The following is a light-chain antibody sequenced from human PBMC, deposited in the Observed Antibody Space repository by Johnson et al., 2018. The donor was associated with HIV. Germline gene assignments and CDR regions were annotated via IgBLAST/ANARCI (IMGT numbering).Light chain of an antibody. V-gene: IGLV1-51*02. Sequence: QSVLTQPPSVSAAPGQNVNISCSGGSSNIGSNYVSWYQQFPWTTPKLLIYENNKRPSGIPDRFSDSQSGTSATLALTGLPPGDEADYYCGTWATSLGAQYVFGSGTKVTVL. CDR1: SSNIGSNY. J-gene: IGLJ1*01. CDR3: GTWATSLGAQYV. CDR2: ENN.